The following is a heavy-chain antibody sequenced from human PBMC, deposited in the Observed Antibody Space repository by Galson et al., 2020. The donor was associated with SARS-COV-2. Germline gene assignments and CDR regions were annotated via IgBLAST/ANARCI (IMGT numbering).Heavy chain of an antibody. CDR3: ARESWGSLDP. J-gene: IGHJ5*02. CDR1: AFTFSDAH. CDR2: IKNCGDTI. V-gene: IGHV3-11*01. D-gene: IGHD3-16*01. Sequence: GESLKISCAASAFTFSDAHMTWIRQAPGKGLEWISYIKNCGDTIYYADSVKGRFTISRDNTKNLLYLQMNSLRVEDTAMYYCARESWGSLDPWGQGTLVTVST.